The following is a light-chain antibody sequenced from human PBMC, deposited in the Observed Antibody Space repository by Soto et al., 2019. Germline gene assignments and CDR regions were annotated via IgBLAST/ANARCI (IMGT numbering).Light chain of an antibody. Sequence: DIQMAQSPSSLSASIGDRVTITCRASQAISTYLAWYQQKPGKVPRLLIYAASTLQLGVPSRFSGSGSGTDFTLTINNLQPEDVATYYCQEHNGAPFTFGPGTKVDIK. J-gene: IGKJ3*01. CDR3: QEHNGAPFT. V-gene: IGKV1-27*01. CDR2: AAS. CDR1: QAISTY.